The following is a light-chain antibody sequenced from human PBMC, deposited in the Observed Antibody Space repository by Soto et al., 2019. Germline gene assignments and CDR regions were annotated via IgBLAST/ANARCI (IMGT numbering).Light chain of an antibody. J-gene: IGKJ1*01. CDR3: QQYDNWPPEWT. CDR1: QSVRRN. V-gene: IGKV3-15*01. CDR2: DAS. Sequence: EIVVTQSPATLSVSPGERATLSCRASQSVRRNLAWYQQKPGQTPRRLIYDASSRATGVPARSSGSGSGTVFSLTSSCLQSEDFAVYYCQQYDNWPPEWTFGQGARVDLK.